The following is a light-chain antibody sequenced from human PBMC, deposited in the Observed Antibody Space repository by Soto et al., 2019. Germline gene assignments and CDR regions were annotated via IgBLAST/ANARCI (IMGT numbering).Light chain of an antibody. CDR1: KLGDKY. CDR3: QAWDSSTGV. J-gene: IGLJ1*01. Sequence: SYELTQPPSVSVSPGQTASITCSGDKLGDKYACWYQQKPGQSPVLVIYQDRKRPSGIPERFSGSNSGNTATLTISGTQAMEEADYYCQAWDSSTGVFGTGTKLTVL. V-gene: IGLV3-1*01. CDR2: QDR.